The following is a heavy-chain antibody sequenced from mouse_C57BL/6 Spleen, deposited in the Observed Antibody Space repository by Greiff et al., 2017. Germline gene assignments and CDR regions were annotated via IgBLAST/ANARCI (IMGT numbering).Heavy chain of an antibody. CDR1: GYTFTSYW. V-gene: IGHV1-52*01. CDR3: ARSDLSYAMDY. CDR2: IDPSDSET. Sequence: QVQLQQPGAELVRPGSSVKLSCKASGYTFTSYWMHWVKQRPIQGLEWIGDIDPSDSETNYNQKFKDKATLTVDKSSSTAYMQLSSLTSEDSAVYYCARSDLSYAMDYWGQGPSVTVSS. J-gene: IGHJ4*01. D-gene: IGHD2-13*01.